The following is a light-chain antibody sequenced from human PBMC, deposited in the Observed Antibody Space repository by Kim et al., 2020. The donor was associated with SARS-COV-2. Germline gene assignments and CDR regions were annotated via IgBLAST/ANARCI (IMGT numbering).Light chain of an antibody. CDR2: AAS. CDR3: QQSYSSPRT. Sequence: SASVGDSVTSTCRASQSISDYLPGYQQKPGKAPRLLIYAASSLQTGVPSRFSGGGSGTDFTLTISSLQPEDFATYYCQQSYSSPRTFGQGTKLEI. V-gene: IGKV1-39*01. J-gene: IGKJ2*01. CDR1: QSISDY.